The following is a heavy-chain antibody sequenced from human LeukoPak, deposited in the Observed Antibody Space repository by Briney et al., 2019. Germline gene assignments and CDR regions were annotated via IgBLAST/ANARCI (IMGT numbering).Heavy chain of an antibody. V-gene: IGHV3-23*01. CDR3: AKEGSGSQIPSWFDP. CDR2: ISGSGGST. D-gene: IGHD1-26*01. J-gene: IGHJ5*02. CDR1: GFTFSSYA. Sequence: GGSLRLSCAASGFTFSSYAMSWVRQAPGKGLEWVSAISGSGGSTYYADSVKGRFTISRDSSKNTLYLQMNSLRAEDTAVYYCAKEGSGSQIPSWFDPWGQGTLVTVSS.